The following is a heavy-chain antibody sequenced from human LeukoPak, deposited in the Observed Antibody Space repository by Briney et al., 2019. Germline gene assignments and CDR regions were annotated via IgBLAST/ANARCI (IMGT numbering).Heavy chain of an antibody. J-gene: IGHJ4*02. CDR1: GFIFSDYG. CDR2: I. V-gene: IGHV3-23*01. CDR3: AKGGCSSTNCYPDY. Sequence: GGTLRLSCAASGFIFSDYGMSWVRQAPGKGLEWVSGIDSVKGRFTISRDKSKKKLYLQMNSLRAEDTAVYYCAKGGCSSTNCYPDYWGQGTLVTVSS. D-gene: IGHD2-2*01.